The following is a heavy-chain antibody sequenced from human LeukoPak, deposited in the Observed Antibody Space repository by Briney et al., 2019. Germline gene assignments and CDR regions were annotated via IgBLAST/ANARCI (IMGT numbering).Heavy chain of an antibody. J-gene: IGHJ5*02. D-gene: IGHD1-7*01. CDR1: GGSFSGYY. CDR2: INHSGST. V-gene: IGHV4-34*01. CDR3: ARVVEAAGTSLGSDWFDP. Sequence: PSETLSLTCAVYGGSFSGYYWSWIRQPPGKGLEWIGEINHSGSTNYNPSLKSRVTISVDTSKNQFSLKLSSVTAADTAVYYCARVVEAAGTSLGSDWFDPWGQGTLVTVSS.